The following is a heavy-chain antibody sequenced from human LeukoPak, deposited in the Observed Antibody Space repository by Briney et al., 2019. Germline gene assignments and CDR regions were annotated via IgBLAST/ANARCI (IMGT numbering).Heavy chain of an antibody. J-gene: IGHJ4*02. Sequence: PGGSLRLSCAASGFTFDDYAMHWVRQAPGKGLEWVSGISWNSGSIGYADSVKGRFTISRDNAKNSLYLQMNSLRAGDTALYYCAKDIDDSSGYYFDYWGQGTLVTVSS. CDR3: AKDIDDSSGYYFDY. CDR1: GFTFDDYA. V-gene: IGHV3-9*01. CDR2: ISWNSGSI. D-gene: IGHD3-22*01.